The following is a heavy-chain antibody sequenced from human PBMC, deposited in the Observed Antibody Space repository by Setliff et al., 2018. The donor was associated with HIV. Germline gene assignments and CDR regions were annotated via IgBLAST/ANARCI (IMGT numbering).Heavy chain of an antibody. Sequence: LRLSCAASGFTFSSYCMSWVRQSPGKGLEWVANIKQDGSEKHYVDSVKGRFTISRDNAKNSLYLQMNSLRAEDTAVYYCARLRYFDWQPPYAFDIWGQGTMVTVSS. J-gene: IGHJ3*02. CDR3: ARLRYFDWQPPYAFDI. CDR2: IKQDGSEK. V-gene: IGHV3-7*03. D-gene: IGHD3-9*01. CDR1: GFTFSSYC.